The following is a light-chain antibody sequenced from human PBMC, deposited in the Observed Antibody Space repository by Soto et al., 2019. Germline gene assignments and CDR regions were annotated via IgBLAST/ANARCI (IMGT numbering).Light chain of an antibody. CDR3: QQTYSILFT. V-gene: IGKV1-39*01. CDR2: AAS. Sequence: DIQMTQSPSSLSASVGDRGTITCQASQNISNYLNWYRQKPGKAPKILISAASSLQSGVPSRFSGSGSGTDFTLTITSLQPEDFATYYCQQTYSILFTFGGGTKVEIK. CDR1: QNISNY. J-gene: IGKJ4*01.